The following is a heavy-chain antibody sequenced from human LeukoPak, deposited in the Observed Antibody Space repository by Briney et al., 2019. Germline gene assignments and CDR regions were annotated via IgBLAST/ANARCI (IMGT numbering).Heavy chain of an antibody. Sequence: GGSLRLSCAASGFTVSSNYMSWVRQAPGKGLEWVSVIYSGGSTYYADSVKGRFTISRDNSKDTLYLQMNSLRAEDTAVYYCARINSGSHTPIDYWGQGTLVTVSS. D-gene: IGHD1-26*01. CDR3: ARINSGSHTPIDY. V-gene: IGHV3-53*01. CDR1: GFTVSSNY. J-gene: IGHJ4*02. CDR2: IYSGGST.